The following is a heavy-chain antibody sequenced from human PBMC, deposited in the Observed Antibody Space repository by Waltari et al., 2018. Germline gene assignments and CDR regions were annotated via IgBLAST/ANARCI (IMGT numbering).Heavy chain of an antibody. CDR1: GGSISSSSYY. V-gene: IGHV4-39*07. D-gene: IGHD2-2*02. CDR3: ARNPGYCSSTSCYTYWFDP. J-gene: IGHJ5*02. Sequence: QLQLQESGPGLVQPSETLSLTCTVSGGSISSSSYYWGWIRQPPGKGLEWIGSIYYSGSTYYNPSLKSRVTISVDTSKNQFSLKLSSVTAADTAVYYCARNPGYCSSTSCYTYWFDPWGQGTLVTVSS. CDR2: IYYSGST.